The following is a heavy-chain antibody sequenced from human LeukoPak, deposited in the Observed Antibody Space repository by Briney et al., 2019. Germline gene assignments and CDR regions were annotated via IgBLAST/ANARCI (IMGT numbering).Heavy chain of an antibody. J-gene: IGHJ4*02. CDR2: IYSGGNT. V-gene: IGHV3-66*02. CDR3: ARDRDYGGKLGY. CDR1: GFTVSNNY. D-gene: IGHD4-23*01. Sequence: GGSLRLSXAASGFTVSNNYMNWVRQAPGKGLEWVSVIYSGGNTYYADSVKGRFTISRDNSKNTLHLQMNSLRVEDTAVYYCARDRDYGGKLGYWGQGTLVTVSS.